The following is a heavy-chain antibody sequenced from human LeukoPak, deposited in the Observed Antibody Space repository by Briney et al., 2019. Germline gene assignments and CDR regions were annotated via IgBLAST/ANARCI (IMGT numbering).Heavy chain of an antibody. V-gene: IGHV3-53*05. Sequence: GGSLRLSCAASGFTVSSNYMSWVRQAPGKGLEWVSVIYSGGSTYYADSVKGRFTISRDNSKNTLYLQMNSLRAEDTAVYYCARDTVTATHNAFDIWGQGTMVTVSS. CDR1: GFTVSSNY. CDR3: ARDTVTATHNAFDI. J-gene: IGHJ3*02. D-gene: IGHD4-17*01. CDR2: IYSGGST.